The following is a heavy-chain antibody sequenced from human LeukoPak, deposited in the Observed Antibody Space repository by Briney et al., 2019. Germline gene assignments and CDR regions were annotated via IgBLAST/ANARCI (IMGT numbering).Heavy chain of an antibody. V-gene: IGHV1-2*02. CDR1: GYSFTAFH. J-gene: IGHJ4*02. CDR2: ITPSGGT. D-gene: IGHD5-24*01. CDR3: ARDRYGDGFAHLDY. Sequence: ASVKVSCKTSGYSFTAFHIHWVRQAPGQGLEWMGWITPSGGTNYPQKFQGRVAITWDTSITTAYMDLSRLTSDDTAVYYCARDRYGDGFAHLDYWGQGALVTVSS.